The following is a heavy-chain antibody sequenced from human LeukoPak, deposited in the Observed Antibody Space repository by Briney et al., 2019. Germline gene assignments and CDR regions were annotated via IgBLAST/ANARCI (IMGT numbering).Heavy chain of an antibody. D-gene: IGHD6-13*01. CDR2: IETSGNT. J-gene: IGHJ2*01. Sequence: SETLSLTCTVSGGSINGGNYYWTWLRQPAGKGLEWIGRIETSGNTNYKPSLKSRVTMSVDTSKNQFSLKLSSVTAADTAVYYCARVSSSWYQDWYFDLWGRGTLVTVSS. CDR3: ARVSSSWYQDWYFDL. CDR1: GGSINGGNYY. V-gene: IGHV4-61*02.